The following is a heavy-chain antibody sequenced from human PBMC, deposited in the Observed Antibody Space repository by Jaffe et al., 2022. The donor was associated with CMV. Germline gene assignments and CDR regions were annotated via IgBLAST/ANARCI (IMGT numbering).Heavy chain of an antibody. Sequence: QVQLQESGPGLVKPSETLSLTCTVSSGSISSSYWSWIRQPPGKALEWIGYIYFSGTTDYNPSLKSRVTISIDRSKNQFSLKMISVTAADTAVYYCARTHCTTTICSGDTWFDPWGQGTLVTVSS. CDR1: SGSISSSY. CDR3: ARTHCTTTICSGDTWFDP. CDR2: IYFSGTT. J-gene: IGHJ5*02. V-gene: IGHV4-59*01. D-gene: IGHD2-2*01.